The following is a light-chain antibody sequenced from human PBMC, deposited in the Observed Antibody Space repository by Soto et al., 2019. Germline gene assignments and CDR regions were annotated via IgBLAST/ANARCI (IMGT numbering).Light chain of an antibody. J-gene: IGKJ5*01. CDR1: QSISANS. Sequence: EIVLTQSPGTLSLSPGERATLSCRASQSISANSLAWYRQKPGQAPRLLIYGASTRATGTPDRFSGRGSGTDFTLTITRLEPEDFAVYYCQQYDTSITFGQGTRLDIK. CDR2: GAS. V-gene: IGKV3-20*01. CDR3: QQYDTSIT.